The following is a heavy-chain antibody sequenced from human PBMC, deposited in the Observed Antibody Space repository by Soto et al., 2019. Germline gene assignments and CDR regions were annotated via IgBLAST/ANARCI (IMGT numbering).Heavy chain of an antibody. J-gene: IGHJ6*02. CDR3: ARELRHGAVLRCMDV. D-gene: IGHD2-8*02. Sequence: EVQLVESGGGLVQPGGSVRLSCAASKFTITSYSMHWVRQAPGKGLVWVSRINSDGSSIRYADAVKGRFTISRDDAKNTLYLQMNSLRVEVTAVYDCARELRHGAVLRCMDVWGQGTTVTVFS. V-gene: IGHV3-74*01. CDR1: KFTITSYS. CDR2: INSDGSSI.